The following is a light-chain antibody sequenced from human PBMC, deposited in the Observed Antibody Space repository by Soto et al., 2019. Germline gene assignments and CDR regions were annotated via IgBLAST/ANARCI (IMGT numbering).Light chain of an antibody. Sequence: QSALTQPASVSGSPGQSITISCTGTSSDVGGYNSVSWYQQHPGRAPKLIIYEVSHRPSGVSNRFSGSKSGNTASLTISGLQAEDEADYYCASYATSRPVVFGGGTKLTVL. CDR3: ASYATSRPVV. CDR2: EVS. CDR1: SSDVGGYNS. V-gene: IGLV2-14*01. J-gene: IGLJ2*01.